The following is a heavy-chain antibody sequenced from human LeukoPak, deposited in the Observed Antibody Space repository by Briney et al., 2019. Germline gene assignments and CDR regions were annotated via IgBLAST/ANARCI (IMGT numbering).Heavy chain of an antibody. CDR1: GYTFTSYG. Sequence: ASVKVSCKASGYTFTSYGISWVRQAPGQGLEWMGWISAYTGNTNYAQKLQGRVTMTTDTSTSTAYMELRSLRSDDTAVYYCARSTGMAVAAAPPDWFDPWGQGTLVTVSS. CDR3: ARSTGMAVAAAPPDWFDP. D-gene: IGHD6-19*01. V-gene: IGHV1-18*01. CDR2: ISAYTGNT. J-gene: IGHJ5*02.